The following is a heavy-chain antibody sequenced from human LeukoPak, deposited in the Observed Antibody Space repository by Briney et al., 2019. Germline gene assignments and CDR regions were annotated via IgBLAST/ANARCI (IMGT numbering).Heavy chain of an antibody. D-gene: IGHD6-6*01. CDR3: AREILAARGMDV. V-gene: IGHV1-46*01. CDR1: GYTFTGYY. J-gene: IGHJ6*02. CDR2: INPSGGST. Sequence: ASVKVSCKASGYTFTGYYMHWVRQAPGQGLEWMGWINPSGGSTSYAQKFQGRVTMTRDTSTSTVYMELSSLRSEDTAVYYCAREILAARGMDVWGQGTTVTVSS.